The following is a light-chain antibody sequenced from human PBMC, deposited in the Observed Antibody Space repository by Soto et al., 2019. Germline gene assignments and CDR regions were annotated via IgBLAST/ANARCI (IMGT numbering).Light chain of an antibody. CDR1: GDLQRSHGYSY. CDR2: LGS. CDR3: MQVLQTPYT. V-gene: IGKV2-28*01. Sequence: DIVMTQSPLSLPVIPGEPASISCRSSGDLQRSHGYSYLDWYLQKPGQSPQLLIYLGSNRASGVPDRFSGSGSGTDFTLKISRVAAEDVGVYYCMQVLQTPYTFGQGTRLEIK. J-gene: IGKJ2*01.